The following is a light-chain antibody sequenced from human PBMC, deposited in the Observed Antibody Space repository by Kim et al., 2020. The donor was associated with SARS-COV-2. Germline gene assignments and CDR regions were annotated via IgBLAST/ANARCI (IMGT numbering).Light chain of an antibody. CDR3: QQRNNWPPT. CDR2: DAS. CDR1: QSTSIY. V-gene: IGKV3-11*01. Sequence: SLSPGGRATLSCRDSQSTSIYLAWYPQKPGQAPRVLIYDASNRGTGIPARFSGSGSGTDFTLPIRSLEPEDFAVYYCQQRNNWPPTFGQGTKLEI. J-gene: IGKJ2*01.